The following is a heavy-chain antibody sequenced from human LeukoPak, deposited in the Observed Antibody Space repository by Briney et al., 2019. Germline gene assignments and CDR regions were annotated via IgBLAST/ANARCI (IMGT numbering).Heavy chain of an antibody. CDR2: INPSGGST. Sequence: GASVKVSCKASGYTFTSYYMHWVRQAPGQGLEWMGIINPSGGSTSYAQKFQGRVTMTRDTSTSTVYMEPSSLRSEDTAVYYCARLLSDYDILTGYYRVPGDYWGQGTLVTVSS. CDR3: ARLLSDYDILTGYYRVPGDY. D-gene: IGHD3-9*01. J-gene: IGHJ4*02. CDR1: GYTFTSYY. V-gene: IGHV1-46*01.